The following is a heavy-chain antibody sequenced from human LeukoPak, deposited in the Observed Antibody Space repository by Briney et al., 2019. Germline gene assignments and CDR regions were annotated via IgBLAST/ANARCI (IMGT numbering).Heavy chain of an antibody. CDR1: GGSVSSGSYY. Sequence: PSETLSLTCTVSGGSVSSGSYYWSWIRQPPGKRLEWSGYIYYSGSTYYNPSLKSRVTISVDTSKNQFSLKLSSVTAADTAVYYCARASGDRYYYYGMDVWGQGTTVTLSS. J-gene: IGHJ6*02. CDR2: IYYSGST. D-gene: IGHD7-27*01. CDR3: ARASGDRYYYYGMDV. V-gene: IGHV4-30-4*08.